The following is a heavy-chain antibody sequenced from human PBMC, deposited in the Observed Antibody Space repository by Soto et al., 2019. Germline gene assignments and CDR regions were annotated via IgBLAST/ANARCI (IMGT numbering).Heavy chain of an antibody. CDR3: ARLSREEISKTFDY. Sequence: GESLKISCKGSGYSFTSYWIGWVRQMPGKGLEWMGTIYPGDSDTRYSPSFQGQVSISADKSTSTAYLQWSSLKASDTAMYYCARLSREEISKTFDYGGLGSLVTVSS. V-gene: IGHV5-51*01. D-gene: IGHD3-16*02. J-gene: IGHJ4*02. CDR1: GYSFTSYW. CDR2: IYPGDSDT.